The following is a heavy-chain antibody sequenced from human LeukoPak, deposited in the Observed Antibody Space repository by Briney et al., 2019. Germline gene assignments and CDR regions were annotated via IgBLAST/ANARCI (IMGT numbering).Heavy chain of an antibody. J-gene: IGHJ6*02. CDR1: GGTFSSYA. CDR3: ARVTRFIVVVPPAGGKNFYYGMDV. V-gene: IGHV1-69*13. CDR2: IIPIFGTA. D-gene: IGHD2-2*01. Sequence: GASVKVSCKASGGTFSSYAISWVRQAPGQGLEWMGGIIPIFGTANYAQKFQGRVTITADESTSTAYMELSSLRSEDTAVYYCARVTRFIVVVPPAGGKNFYYGMDVWGQGTTVTVSS.